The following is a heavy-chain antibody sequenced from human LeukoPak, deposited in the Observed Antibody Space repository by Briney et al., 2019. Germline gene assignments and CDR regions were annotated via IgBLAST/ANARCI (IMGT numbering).Heavy chain of an antibody. J-gene: IGHJ6*02. CDR2: INHSGST. D-gene: IGHD2-2*01. V-gene: IGHV4-34*01. Sequence: PSETLSLTCAVYGGSFSGYYWSWIRQPPGKGLEWIGEINHSGSTNYNPSLKSRVTISVDTSKNQFSLKLSSVTAADTAVYYCARDRRYCSSTSCYGDYYYYYGMDVWGQGTTVTVSS. CDR3: ARDRRYCSSTSCYGDYYYYYGMDV. CDR1: GGSFSGYY.